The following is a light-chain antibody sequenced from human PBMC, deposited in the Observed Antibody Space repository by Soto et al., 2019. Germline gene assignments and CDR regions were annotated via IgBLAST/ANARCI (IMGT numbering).Light chain of an antibody. CDR3: SVWEDNVDGWV. V-gene: IGLV1-47*01. Sequence: QAVLTQPPSASGTPGQKVTISCSGSSSNIGSNFVYWYQQLPGTAPKLLIYKDNQPPSGVPDRFTGSKSGTSVSLAISGLRPEDEADYYCSVWEDNVDGWVFGGGTQLTVL. J-gene: IGLJ3*02. CDR1: SSNIGSNF. CDR2: KDN.